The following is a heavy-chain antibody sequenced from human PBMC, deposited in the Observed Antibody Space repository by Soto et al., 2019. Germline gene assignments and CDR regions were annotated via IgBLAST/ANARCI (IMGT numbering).Heavy chain of an antibody. V-gene: IGHV4-59*01. CDR3: ARGNDYVCDY. CDR1: GGSISSYY. D-gene: IGHD4-17*01. CDR2: IYYSGST. Sequence: SETLSLTCTVSGGSISSYYWSWIRQPPGKGLEWIGYIYYSGSTNYNPSLKSRVTISVDTSKNQFSLKLSSVTAADTAVYYCARGNDYVCDYWGQGTLVTVSS. J-gene: IGHJ4*02.